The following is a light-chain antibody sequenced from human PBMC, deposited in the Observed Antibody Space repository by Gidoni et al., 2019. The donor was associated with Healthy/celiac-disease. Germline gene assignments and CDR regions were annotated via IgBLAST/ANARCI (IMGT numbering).Light chain of an antibody. CDR3: QQYNNWPQT. Sequence: IVMTQSPATLSVSPGERATLSCRASQSVSSNLAWYQQKPGQAPRLLIYGASPRATGIPARFSGSGSGTEFTLTISSLQSEDFAVYYCQQYNNWPQTFGGGTKVEIK. CDR1: QSVSSN. CDR2: GAS. J-gene: IGKJ4*01. V-gene: IGKV3-15*01.